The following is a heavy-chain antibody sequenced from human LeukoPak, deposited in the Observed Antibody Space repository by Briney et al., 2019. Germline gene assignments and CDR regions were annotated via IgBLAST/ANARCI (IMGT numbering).Heavy chain of an antibody. V-gene: IGHV4-31*01. CDR3: ARDPLKYWYFDL. Sequence: SETLSLTCTVSGGSISSGGYYWSWIRQHPGKGLEWIGYIYYSGSTYYNPSLKSQVTISVDTSKNQFSLKLSSVTAADTAVYYCARDPLKYWYFDLWGRGTLVTVSS. CDR2: IYYSGST. J-gene: IGHJ2*01. CDR1: GGSISSGGYY.